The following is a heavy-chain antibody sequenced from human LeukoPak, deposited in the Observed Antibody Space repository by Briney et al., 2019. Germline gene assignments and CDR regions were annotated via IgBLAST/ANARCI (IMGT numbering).Heavy chain of an antibody. Sequence: GASVKVSCKASGYTFTSYGISWVRQAPGQGLEWMGWISAYNGNTNYAQKLQGRVTMTTDTSTSTAYMELRSLRSDDTAVYYCARDRRFTILYYYYGMDAWGQGTTVTVSS. CDR2: ISAYNGNT. CDR3: ARDRRFTILYYYYGMDA. CDR1: GYTFTSYG. J-gene: IGHJ6*02. V-gene: IGHV1-18*01. D-gene: IGHD5-24*01.